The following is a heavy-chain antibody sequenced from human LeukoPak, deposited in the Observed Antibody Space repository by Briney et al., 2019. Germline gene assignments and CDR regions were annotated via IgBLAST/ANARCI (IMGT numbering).Heavy chain of an antibody. J-gene: IGHJ6*03. CDR2: ISSSSTTI. D-gene: IGHD3-16*01. V-gene: IGHV3-48*01. CDR1: EFTFSNYN. CDR3: AQQGGYYYYYMDV. Sequence: PGGSLRLSCAASEFTFSNYNMNWVRQAPGKGLEWVSYISSSSTTIYYADSVKGRFTISRDNAKNSLYLQMNSLRAEDTAVYYCAQQGGYYYYYMDVWGKGTTVTVSS.